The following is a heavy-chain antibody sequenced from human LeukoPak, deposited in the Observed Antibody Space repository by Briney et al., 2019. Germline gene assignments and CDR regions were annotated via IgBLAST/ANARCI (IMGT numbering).Heavy chain of an antibody. D-gene: IGHD3-10*01. CDR1: GYSFTNYW. CDR2: IYPGDSDT. CDR3: VMGSYSYYFDY. Sequence: GASLKISCQGSGYSFTNYWIGWVRQMPGKGLEWMGIIYPGDSDTKYSPSFQGQVTISADKSITTAHLRWSSLKASDTAMYYCVMGSYSYYFDYGGQGALVTVS. J-gene: IGHJ4*02. V-gene: IGHV5-51*01.